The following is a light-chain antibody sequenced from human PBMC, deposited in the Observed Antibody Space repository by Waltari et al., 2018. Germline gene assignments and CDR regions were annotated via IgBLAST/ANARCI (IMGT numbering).Light chain of an antibody. CDR3: QQYNNWPTT. CDR1: QSVSSN. J-gene: IGKJ1*01. V-gene: IGKV3-15*01. Sequence: ETVMTQSPATLSVSPGERATLSCRGSQSVSSNLAWYQQKPGQAPRLLIYGAYTRATGIPARFSGSGSGTEFTLTISSLKSEDFAVYYCQQYNNWPTTFGQGTKVEIK. CDR2: GAY.